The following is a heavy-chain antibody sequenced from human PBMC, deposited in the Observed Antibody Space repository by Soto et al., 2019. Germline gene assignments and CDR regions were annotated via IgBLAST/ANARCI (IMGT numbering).Heavy chain of an antibody. Sequence: SETLSLTCTVSGGSISSGGYYWSWIRQHPGKGLEWIGYIYYSGSTYYNPSLKSRVTISVDTSKNQFSLKLSSVTTADTAVYYCARAAAAGTDFDYWGQGTLVTVSS. J-gene: IGHJ4*02. CDR2: IYYSGST. V-gene: IGHV4-31*03. D-gene: IGHD6-13*01. CDR1: GGSISSGGYY. CDR3: ARAAAAGTDFDY.